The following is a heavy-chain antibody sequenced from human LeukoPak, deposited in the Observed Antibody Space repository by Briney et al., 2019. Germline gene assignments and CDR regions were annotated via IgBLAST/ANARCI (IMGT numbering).Heavy chain of an antibody. Sequence: GGSLRLSRAASGFTFSSYWMSWVRQAPGKGLEWVANIKQDGSEKYYVDSVKGRFTISRDNAKNSLYLQMNSLRAEDTAVYYCTRPGYYDSSGYYSRGYWGQGTLVTVSS. V-gene: IGHV3-7*01. CDR2: IKQDGSEK. D-gene: IGHD3-22*01. CDR3: TRPGYYDSSGYYSRGY. CDR1: GFTFSSYW. J-gene: IGHJ4*02.